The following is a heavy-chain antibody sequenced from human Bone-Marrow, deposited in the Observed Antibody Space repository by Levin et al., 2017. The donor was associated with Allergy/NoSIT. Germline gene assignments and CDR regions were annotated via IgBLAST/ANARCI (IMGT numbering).Heavy chain of an antibody. J-gene: IGHJ4*02. CDR2: IYSGGDT. D-gene: IGHD6-13*01. CDR1: GFTVSRNY. CDR3: ARDGVGTAAGTP. Sequence: PGGSLRLSCAASGFTVSRNYMSWVRQAPGKGLEWVSLIYSGGDTQYADSVKGRFTISRDSSKNTLYLQMNSLRADDTAVYYCARDGVGTAAGTPWGQGTLVTVSS. V-gene: IGHV3-66*01.